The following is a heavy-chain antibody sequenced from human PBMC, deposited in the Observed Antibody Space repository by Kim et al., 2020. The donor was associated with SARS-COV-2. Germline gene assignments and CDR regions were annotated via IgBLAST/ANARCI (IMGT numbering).Heavy chain of an antibody. CDR2: ISHTGNT. J-gene: IGHJ4*02. CDR3: ARRIVTMALGC. Sequence: SETLSLTCAVSGGSITSNRWWTWLRQPPGKGLEWIGEISHTGNTNYNPSLKSRVTISVDNSKNQFSLNLRSVTVADTAMYYCARRIVTMALGCWGQGTLVTVSS. D-gene: IGHD3-10*01. V-gene: IGHV4-4*02. CDR1: GGSITSNRW.